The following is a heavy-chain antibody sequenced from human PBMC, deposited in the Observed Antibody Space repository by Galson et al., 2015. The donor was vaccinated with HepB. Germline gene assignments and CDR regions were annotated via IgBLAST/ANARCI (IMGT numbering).Heavy chain of an antibody. CDR3: ARIRFGRDYGGLTFDI. J-gene: IGHJ3*02. D-gene: IGHD4-23*01. CDR2: IDWDDDK. V-gene: IGHV2-70*11. Sequence: PALVKPTQTLTLTCTFSGFSLSTSGMCVSWIRQPPGKALEWLARIDWDDDKYYSTSLKTRLTISKDTSKNQVVLTMTNTDPVDTATYYCARIRFGRDYGGLTFDIWGQGTIVTVSS. CDR1: GFSLSTSGMC.